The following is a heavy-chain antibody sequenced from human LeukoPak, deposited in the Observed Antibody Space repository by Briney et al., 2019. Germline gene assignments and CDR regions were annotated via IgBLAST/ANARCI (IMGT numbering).Heavy chain of an antibody. Sequence: SETLSLTCTVSGGSISSYYWSWIRQPPGKGLEWIGYIYYSGSTNYNPSLKSRVTISVDTSKNQFSLKLSSVTAADTAVYYCARDVTMVRGSREAFDIWGQGTMVTVSS. CDR2: IYYSGST. J-gene: IGHJ3*02. CDR1: GGSISSYY. V-gene: IGHV4-59*01. CDR3: ARDVTMVRGSREAFDI. D-gene: IGHD3-10*01.